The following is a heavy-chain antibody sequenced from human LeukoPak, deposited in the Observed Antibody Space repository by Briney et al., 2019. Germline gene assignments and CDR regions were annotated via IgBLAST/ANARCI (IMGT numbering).Heavy chain of an antibody. CDR1: GFTFSHFV. V-gene: IGHV3-33*06. Sequence: GRSLRLSCAASGFTFSHFVMHWVRQAPGKGLEGGAVIWNDGSNEYYADSVKGRFTISRDNSKNTVSLQMNSLRDEDTAVYYCAKDAQRGFDYSNSLEYWGQGTLVTVSS. CDR3: AKDAQRGFDYSNSLEY. J-gene: IGHJ4*02. D-gene: IGHD4-11*01. CDR2: IWNDGSNE.